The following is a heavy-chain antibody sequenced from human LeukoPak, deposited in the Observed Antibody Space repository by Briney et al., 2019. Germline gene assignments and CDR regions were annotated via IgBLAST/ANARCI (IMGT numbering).Heavy chain of an antibody. V-gene: IGHV1-69*05. D-gene: IGHD3-22*01. CDR3: ARGTYYYDSSGYTSGWFDP. CDR2: IIPIFGTA. J-gene: IGHJ5*02. CDR1: GGTFSSYA. Sequence: ASVKGSCKASGGTFSSYAISWVRQAPGQGLEWMGGIIPIFGTANYAQKFQGRVTVTTDESTSTAYMELSSLRSEDTAVYYCARGTYYYDSSGYTSGWFDPWGQGTLVTVSS.